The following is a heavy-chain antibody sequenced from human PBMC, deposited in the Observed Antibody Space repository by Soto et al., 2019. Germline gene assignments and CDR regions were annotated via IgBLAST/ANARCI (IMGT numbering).Heavy chain of an antibody. D-gene: IGHD2-15*01. CDR1: GASLSSYY. V-gene: IGHV4-59*01. CDR3: AKDGTHCSGGSCYLFDY. Sequence: PSETLSLTCVVSGASLSSYYWSWIRQPPGKGLEWIGYIYYSGSTNYNPSLKSRVTISVDTSKNQFSLKLSSVTAADTAVYYCAKDGTHCSGGSCYLFDYWGKGTLVPVSS. CDR2: IYYSGST. J-gene: IGHJ4*02.